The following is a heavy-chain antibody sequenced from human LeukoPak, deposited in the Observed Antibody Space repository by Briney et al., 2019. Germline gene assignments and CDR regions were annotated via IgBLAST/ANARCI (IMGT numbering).Heavy chain of an antibody. J-gene: IGHJ3*02. V-gene: IGHV1-69*01. D-gene: IGHD3-3*01. CDR1: GGTFSSYA. Sequence: SVKVSCKASGGTFSSYAISWVRQAPGQGLEWMGGIIPIFGTANYAQKFQGRVTITADESTSTAYMELSSLRSEDTAVYYCAREARFPSGYNAAFDIWGQGTMVTVSS. CDR2: IIPIFGTA. CDR3: AREARFPSGYNAAFDI.